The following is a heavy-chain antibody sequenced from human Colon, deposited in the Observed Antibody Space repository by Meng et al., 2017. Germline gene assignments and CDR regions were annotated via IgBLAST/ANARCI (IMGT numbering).Heavy chain of an antibody. V-gene: IGHV6-1*01. J-gene: IGHJ4*02. CDR1: GDRVSSKSAA. CDR3: ASTENHF. CDR2: TYYRSKWYN. D-gene: IGHD1-26*01. Sequence: QVQLQQSGQGLVKPPQTFSLTCAIPGDRVSSKSAAWSWIRQSPSRGLEWLGRTYYRSKWYNDYAVSVKSRISINPDTSKNQFSLRLNSVTPEDTAVYYCASTENHFWGQGTLVTVSS.